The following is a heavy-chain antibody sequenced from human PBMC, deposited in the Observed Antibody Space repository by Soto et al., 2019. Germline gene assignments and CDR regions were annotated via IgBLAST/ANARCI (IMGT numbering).Heavy chain of an antibody. J-gene: IGHJ6*02. V-gene: IGHV2-5*02. CDR2: IYWDNDK. CDR1: GFSLTTRGVG. CDR3: AHSKGVLRGVAYYHNGMDV. D-gene: IGHD3-10*01. Sequence: QITLKESGPTLVRPTQTLTLTCSFSGFSLTTRGVGVSWIRQPPGKALEWLALIYWDNDKRYRPSLKDRPSSTEDTSKNQVVLTMIKVDPVDTATYSCAHSKGVLRGVAYYHNGMDVWGPGTTVIDSS.